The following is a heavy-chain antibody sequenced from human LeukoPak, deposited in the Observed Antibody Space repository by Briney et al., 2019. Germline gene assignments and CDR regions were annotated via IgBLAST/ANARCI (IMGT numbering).Heavy chain of an antibody. V-gene: IGHV4-31*03. CDR3: ARGRVHDLLFDWFAP. CDR2: IYYSGST. D-gene: IGHD2-21*01. J-gene: IGHJ5*02. Sequence: SQTLSLTCTVSGGSISGSGYYWSWIRQHPGKGLEWIGYIYYSGSTYYNPSLKSRFTISVATSKNPFSLKLTSVTAADTAVYYCARGRVHDLLFDWFAPWGQGTLVTVSS. CDR1: GGSISGSGYY.